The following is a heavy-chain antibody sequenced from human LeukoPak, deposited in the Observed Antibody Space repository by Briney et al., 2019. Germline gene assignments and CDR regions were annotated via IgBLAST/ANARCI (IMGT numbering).Heavy chain of an antibody. D-gene: IGHD3-10*01. Sequence: PGGSLRLSCVVSGFTVSNNYMSWVRQAPRKGLEWVSLIYSGGSTYYADSVKGRFTISRDNAKNSLYLQMNSLRAEDTAVYYCARFATYGSGTYAFDYWGQGTLVTVSS. CDR1: GFTVSNNY. J-gene: IGHJ4*02. CDR2: IYSGGST. CDR3: ARFATYGSGTYAFDY. V-gene: IGHV3-66*01.